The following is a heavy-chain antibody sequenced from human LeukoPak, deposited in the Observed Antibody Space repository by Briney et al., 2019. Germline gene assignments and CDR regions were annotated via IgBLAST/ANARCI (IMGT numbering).Heavy chain of an antibody. V-gene: IGHV1-18*01. CDR3: GRDSVPYNYDSRGFYY. D-gene: IGHD3-22*01. CDR2: ISAYNGNT. CDR1: GYTFTSYG. J-gene: IGHJ4*02. Sequence: ASVRVSCKASGYTFTSYGISWVRQAPGQGLERMGWISAYNGNTNYAQKLQGRVTMTTDTSTSTAYMELRSLRSDDTAAYYCGRDSVPYNYDSRGFYYWGQGTLATVS.